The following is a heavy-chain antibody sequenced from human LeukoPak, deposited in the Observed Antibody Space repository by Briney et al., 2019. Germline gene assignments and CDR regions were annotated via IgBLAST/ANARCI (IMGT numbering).Heavy chain of an antibody. D-gene: IGHD2-2*01. J-gene: IGHJ3*02. V-gene: IGHV3-20*04. Sequence: GGSLRLSCAASGFTFDDYGMSWVRQAPGKGLEWVSGINWNGGSTGYADSVKGRFTISRDNAKNSLYLQMNSLRAEDTALYYCARVTGVVLARAFDIWGQGTMVTVSS. CDR3: ARVTGVVLARAFDI. CDR2: INWNGGST. CDR1: GFTFDDYG.